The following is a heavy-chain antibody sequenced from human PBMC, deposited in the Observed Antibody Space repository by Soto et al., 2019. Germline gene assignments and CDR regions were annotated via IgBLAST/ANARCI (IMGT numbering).Heavy chain of an antibody. CDR1: GYSFTTYW. CDR2: IYPGDSDT. V-gene: IGHV5-51*01. J-gene: IGHJ3*02. CDR3: VRRGITFAMSHAAVI. Sequence: GESLKISCKGSGYSFTTYWIGWVRQMPGKGRGWMGIIYPGDSDTRYSPSFQGQVTISADKSISTAYLQWSSLKASDTAMYYSVRRGITFAMSHAAVIWGQGTIV. D-gene: IGHD3-16*01.